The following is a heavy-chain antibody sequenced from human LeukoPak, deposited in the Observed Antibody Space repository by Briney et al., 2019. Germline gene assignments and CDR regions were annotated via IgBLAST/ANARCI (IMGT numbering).Heavy chain of an antibody. J-gene: IGHJ3*02. CDR2: IYYSGST. D-gene: IGHD5-18*01. V-gene: IGHV4-59*08. CDR1: GGSIGGYS. CDR3: ARRYALDT. Sequence: SSETLSLTCSVSGGSIGGYSWSWIRQPPGKGLEWIGYIYYSGSTNYNPSLKSRVTISVDTSKNQFSLKLSSVTAADTAVYYCARRYALDTWAQGKMVTVP.